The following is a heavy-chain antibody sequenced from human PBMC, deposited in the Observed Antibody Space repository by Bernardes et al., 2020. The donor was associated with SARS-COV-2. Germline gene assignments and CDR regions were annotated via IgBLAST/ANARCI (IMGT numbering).Heavy chain of an antibody. CDR3: ATLGYYDSSGYPDY. J-gene: IGHJ4*02. D-gene: IGHD3-22*01. CDR1: GFTFDDYA. Sequence: GGSLRLSCAASGFTFDDYAMHWVRQAPGKGLEWVSGISWNSGSIGYADSVKGRFTISRDNAKNSLYLQMNSLRAEDTALYYCATLGYYDSSGYPDYWGQGTLVTVSS. V-gene: IGHV3-9*01. CDR2: ISWNSGSI.